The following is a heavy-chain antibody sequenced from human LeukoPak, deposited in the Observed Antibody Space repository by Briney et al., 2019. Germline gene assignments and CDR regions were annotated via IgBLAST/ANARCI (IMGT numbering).Heavy chain of an antibody. Sequence: PGGSLRLSCAASGFDFSTQWMSWVRQAPGKGLEWVAIVNQGATQKYYVDSVKGRFTISRDNAENSLYLQMNSLRAEDTAVYYCANLIYSSGWWSHMDVWGKGTTVTISS. J-gene: IGHJ6*03. CDR3: ANLIYSSGWWSHMDV. CDR2: VNQGATQK. CDR1: GFDFSTQW. V-gene: IGHV3-7*01. D-gene: IGHD6-19*01.